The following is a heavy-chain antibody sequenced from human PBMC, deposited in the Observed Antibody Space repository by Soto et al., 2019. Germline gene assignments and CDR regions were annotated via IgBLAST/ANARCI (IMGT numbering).Heavy chain of an antibody. CDR1: GYTFTSYG. CDR3: ARSGGTYDFWSGYDLLY. Sequence: ASVKVSCKASGYTFTSYGISLVRQAPGQGLEWMGWISAYNGNTNYAQKLQGRVTMTTDTSTSTAYMELRSLRSDDTAVYYCARSGGTYDFWSGYDLLYWGQGTLVTVSS. D-gene: IGHD3-3*01. CDR2: ISAYNGNT. J-gene: IGHJ4*02. V-gene: IGHV1-18*01.